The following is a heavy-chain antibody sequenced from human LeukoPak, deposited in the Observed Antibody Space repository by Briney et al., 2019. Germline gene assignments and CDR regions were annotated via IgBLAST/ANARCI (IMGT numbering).Heavy chain of an antibody. J-gene: IGHJ4*02. CDR3: ARVVIITRTWEPIDY. CDR1: GFTFNSYA. Sequence: PGGSLRLSCGASGFTFNSYAMGWVRQAPGKGLEWVSAISGSGGSTYYADPVKGRFTISRDNSKNTLYLQMNSLRAEDTAVYYCARVVIITRTWEPIDYWGQGTLVTVSS. D-gene: IGHD3-22*01. CDR2: ISGSGGST. V-gene: IGHV3-23*01.